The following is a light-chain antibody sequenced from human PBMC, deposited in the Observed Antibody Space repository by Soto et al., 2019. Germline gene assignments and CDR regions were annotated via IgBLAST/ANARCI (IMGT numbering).Light chain of an antibody. Sequence: IQVTQSPSSLCASVLDIFTITCQASQDIKNYLNWYQQKSGKAPKLLIYDASDLETGVPSRFSGSGSGTDFTFTINSLQPEDIATYYCQQYDNLPLTFGGGTKVDIK. V-gene: IGKV1-33*01. CDR3: QQYDNLPLT. CDR2: DAS. CDR1: QDIKNY. J-gene: IGKJ4*01.